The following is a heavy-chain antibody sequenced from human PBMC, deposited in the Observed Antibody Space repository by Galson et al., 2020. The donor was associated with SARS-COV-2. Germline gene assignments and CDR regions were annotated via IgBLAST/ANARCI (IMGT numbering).Heavy chain of an antibody. J-gene: IGHJ6*02. CDR2: INWNGGST. CDR3: ASLGAVAGLYYYGMDV. D-gene: IGHD6-19*01. V-gene: IGHV3-20*01. Sequence: GGSLRLSCEASGFTFDDYGMSWVRQAPGKGLEWVSGINWNGGSTGYADSVKGRFTISRDNAKNSLYLQMNSLRAEDTALYHCASLGAVAGLYYYGMDVWGQGTTVTVSS. CDR1: GFTFDDYG.